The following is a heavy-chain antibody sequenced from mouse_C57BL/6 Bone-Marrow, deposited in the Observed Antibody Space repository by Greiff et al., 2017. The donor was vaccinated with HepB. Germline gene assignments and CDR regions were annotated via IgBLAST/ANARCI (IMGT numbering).Heavy chain of an antibody. CDR2: INPSSGYT. CDR3: ARPIVTWYFDV. CDR1: GYTFTSYW. Sequence: QVQLQQSGAELAKPGASVKLSCKASGYTFTSYWMHWVKQRPGQGLEWIGYINPSSGYTKYNQKFKDKATLTADKSSSTAYMQLGSLTYEDSAVYYCARPIVTWYFDVWGTGTTVTVSS. J-gene: IGHJ1*03. D-gene: IGHD2-5*01. V-gene: IGHV1-7*01.